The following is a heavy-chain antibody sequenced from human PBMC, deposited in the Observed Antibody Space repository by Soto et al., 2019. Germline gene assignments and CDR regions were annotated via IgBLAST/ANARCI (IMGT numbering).Heavy chain of an antibody. D-gene: IGHD1-26*01. CDR1: GGSISSGDYY. V-gene: IGHV4-30-4*01. CDR2: IYYSGST. CDR3: ARLIAGNYFDY. Sequence: SETLSLTCTVSGGSISSGDYYWSWIRQPPGKGLEWIGYIYYSGSTYYNPSLKSRVTISVDTSKNQFSLKLSSVTAADTAVYYCARLIAGNYFDYWGQGTLVTVSS. J-gene: IGHJ4*02.